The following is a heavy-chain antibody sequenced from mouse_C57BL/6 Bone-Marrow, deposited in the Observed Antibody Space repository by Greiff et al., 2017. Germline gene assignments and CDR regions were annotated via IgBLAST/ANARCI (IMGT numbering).Heavy chain of an antibody. CDR2: ISSGGSYT. CDR3: ARREDYDDYYAMDY. J-gene: IGHJ4*01. D-gene: IGHD2-4*01. CDR1: GFTFSSYG. Sequence: EVKLVESGGDLVTPGGSLKLSCAASGFTFSSYGMSWVRQTPDKRLEWVATISSGGSYTYYPDSGKGRFTISRANAKNTLYLQMSSLKSEDTAMYYCARREDYDDYYAMDYWGQGTSVTVSS. V-gene: IGHV5-6*02.